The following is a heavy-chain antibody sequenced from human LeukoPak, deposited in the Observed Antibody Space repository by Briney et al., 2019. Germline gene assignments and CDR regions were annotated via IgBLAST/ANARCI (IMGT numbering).Heavy chain of an antibody. CDR1: GGSISRGSYY. CDR2: IYTSGST. J-gene: IGHJ4*02. Sequence: PSETLSLTCTVSGGSISRGSYYWSWIRQPAGKGLEWIGRIYTSGSTNYNPSLKSRVTISVDTSKNQFSLKLSSVTAADTAMYYCARGGPLYFDYWGQGTLVTVSS. V-gene: IGHV4-61*02. CDR3: ARGGPLYFDY.